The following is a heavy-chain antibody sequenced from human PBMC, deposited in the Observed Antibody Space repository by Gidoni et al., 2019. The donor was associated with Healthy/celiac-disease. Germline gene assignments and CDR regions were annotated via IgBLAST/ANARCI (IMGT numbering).Heavy chain of an antibody. V-gene: IGHV3-48*04. CDR1: GSTFSSYS. D-gene: IGHD2-2*01. CDR3: ARGSSTLPIDY. Sequence: PLLESGGVLVPPGGSLHPPGSASGSTFSSYSMNWVRQAPGRGLEWVSYISSSSSNIYHADSVKGRFTSSRDNAKNSLDLQMNSRRAEDTAVYYCARGSSTLPIDYWGQGTLVTVSS. J-gene: IGHJ4*02. CDR2: ISSSSSNI.